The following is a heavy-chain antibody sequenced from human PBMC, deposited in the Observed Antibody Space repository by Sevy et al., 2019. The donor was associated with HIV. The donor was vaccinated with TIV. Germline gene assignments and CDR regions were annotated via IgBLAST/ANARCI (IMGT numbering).Heavy chain of an antibody. J-gene: IGHJ4*02. D-gene: IGHD4-17*01. CDR1: GFTFSTYG. V-gene: IGHV3-33*01. CDR3: ARDLEFYDYGDYGPAFNPDY. Sequence: GGSLRLSCAASGFTFSTYGMHWVRQAPGKGLEWLAVIWFDGSNEYYADSVKGRFTISRDMAKNTLHLQMNSLRAEDTDVYYCARDLEFYDYGDYGPAFNPDYWGRGTLVTVSS. CDR2: IWFDGSNE.